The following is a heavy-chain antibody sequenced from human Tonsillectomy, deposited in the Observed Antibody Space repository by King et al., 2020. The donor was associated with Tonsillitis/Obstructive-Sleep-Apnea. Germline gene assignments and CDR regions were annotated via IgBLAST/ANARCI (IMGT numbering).Heavy chain of an antibody. CDR2: IYWDDDN. CDR1: GFSLSTSGVG. CDR3: AHGTTVFDY. V-gene: IGHV2-5*02. D-gene: IGHD4-11*01. Sequence: ITLKESGPTLVKPTQTLTLTCTFSGFSLSTSGVGVGWIRQPPGKALEWLALIYWDDDNRYSPSLKIRLSITKDTSKNQVVLTMTNVDPVDTATYYCAHGTTVFDYWGQGALVTVSS. J-gene: IGHJ4*02.